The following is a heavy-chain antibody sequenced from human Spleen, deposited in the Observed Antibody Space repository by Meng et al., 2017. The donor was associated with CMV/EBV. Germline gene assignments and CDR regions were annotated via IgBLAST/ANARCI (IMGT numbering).Heavy chain of an antibody. CDR3: ARSYSGSYQLYFDY. Sequence: GSLRLSCTVSGGSSSSSSYYWGWIRQPPGKGLEWRGSIYYSGSAYYNPSLKSRVTISVDTSKNQCSLKLSSVTAADTAVYYCARSYSGSYQLYFDYWGQGTLVTVSS. CDR1: GGSSSSSSYY. D-gene: IGHD1-26*01. CDR2: IYYSGSA. V-gene: IGHV4-39*01. J-gene: IGHJ4*02.